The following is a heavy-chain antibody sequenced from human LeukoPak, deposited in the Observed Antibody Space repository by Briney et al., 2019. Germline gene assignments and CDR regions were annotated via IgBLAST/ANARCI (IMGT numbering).Heavy chain of an antibody. CDR2: IIPIFGTA. D-gene: IGHD3-3*01. V-gene: IGHV1-69*01. Sequence: ASVKVSCKASGGTFSSYAISWVRQAPGQGLEWMGGIIPIFGTANYAQKFQGRVTITADESTSTAYMELSSLRSDDTAVYHCARDGKARYDFRENDYWGQGTLVTVSS. CDR3: ARDGKARYDFRENDY. CDR1: GGTFSSYA. J-gene: IGHJ4*02.